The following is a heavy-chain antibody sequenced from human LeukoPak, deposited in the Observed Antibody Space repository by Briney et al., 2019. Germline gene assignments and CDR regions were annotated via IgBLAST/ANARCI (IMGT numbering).Heavy chain of an antibody. J-gene: IGHJ4*02. Sequence: PGGSLRLSCAASGFTFSNYALHWVRQAPGKELEWVAVISYDRSNTYYADSVKGRFTISRDNSKNTLYLQMNSLRVEDTAVYYCARPQQEYSYAYSHFDYWGQGTLVTVSS. D-gene: IGHD5-18*01. CDR2: ISYDRSNT. V-gene: IGHV3-30-3*01. CDR3: ARPQQEYSYAYSHFDY. CDR1: GFTFSNYA.